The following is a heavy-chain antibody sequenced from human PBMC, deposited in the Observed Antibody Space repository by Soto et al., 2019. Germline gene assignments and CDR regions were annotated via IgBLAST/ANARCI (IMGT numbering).Heavy chain of an antibody. CDR2: MNPNSGNT. CDR3: ARTLSGWYGY. CDR1: GYTFNTYD. J-gene: IGHJ4*02. V-gene: IGHV1-8*01. Sequence: QVQLVQSGAEVKKPGASVKVSCKASGYTFNTYDISWVRQATGQGLEWMGWMNPNSGNTGYAQKFQGRVTMTRDTSISTAYMELTSLRSEDTAMYYCARTLSGWYGYWGQGTLVTVS. D-gene: IGHD6-19*01.